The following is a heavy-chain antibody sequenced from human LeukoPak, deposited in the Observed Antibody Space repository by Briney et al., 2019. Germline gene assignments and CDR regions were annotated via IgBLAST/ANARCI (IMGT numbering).Heavy chain of an antibody. Sequence: ASVKVSCKASGYTFTSYYMHWVRQAPGQGLEWMGIINPSGGSTRYAQQFQGRLTMTRDTSTSIVYTELSSLRSEDTAVYYCARAGDCSSTSCYSDAFDIWGQGTMVTVSS. CDR1: GYTFTSYY. D-gene: IGHD2-2*02. J-gene: IGHJ3*02. CDR2: INPSGGST. V-gene: IGHV1-46*01. CDR3: ARAGDCSSTSCYSDAFDI.